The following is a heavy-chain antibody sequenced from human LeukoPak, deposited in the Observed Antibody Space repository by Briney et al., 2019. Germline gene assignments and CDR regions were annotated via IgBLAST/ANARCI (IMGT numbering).Heavy chain of an antibody. CDR3: ARAGGRGYCTNGVCPWYFDY. D-gene: IGHD2-8*01. J-gene: IGHJ4*02. CDR2: ISYDGSNK. CDR1: GFTFSSYA. Sequence: SGGSLRLSCAASGFTFSSYAMPWVRQAPGKGLEWVAVISYDGSNKYYADSVKGRFTISRDNSKNTLYLQMNSLRAEDTAVYYCARAGGRGYCTNGVCPWYFDYWGQGTLVTVSS. V-gene: IGHV3-30*01.